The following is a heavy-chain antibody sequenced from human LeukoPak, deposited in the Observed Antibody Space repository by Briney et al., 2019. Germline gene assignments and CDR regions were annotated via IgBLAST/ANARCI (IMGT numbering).Heavy chain of an antibody. V-gene: IGHV4-34*01. CDR2: INHSGST. CDR1: GGSFSGYY. J-gene: IGHJ5*02. Sequence: SETLSLTCAVYGGSFSGYYWSRIRQPPGKGLEWIGEINHSGSTNYNPSLKSRVTISVDTSKNQFSLKLSSVTAADTAVYYCARAPISSGWYGTGDWFDPWGQGTLVTVSS. D-gene: IGHD6-19*01. CDR3: ARAPISSGWYGTGDWFDP.